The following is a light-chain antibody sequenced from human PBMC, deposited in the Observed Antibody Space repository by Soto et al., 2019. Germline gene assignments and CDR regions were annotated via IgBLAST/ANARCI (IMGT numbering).Light chain of an antibody. CDR1: SSNIGSNY. J-gene: IGLJ1*01. Sequence: QSVLTQPPSASGTPGQRVTISCSGSSSNIGSNYEYWYQQLPGTAPKLLIYRNNQRPSGVPDRFSGSKSGTSASLAISGLRSEDEADYYCAAWDDSLSGRYVFGTGTKVTVL. V-gene: IGLV1-47*01. CDR3: AAWDDSLSGRYV. CDR2: RNN.